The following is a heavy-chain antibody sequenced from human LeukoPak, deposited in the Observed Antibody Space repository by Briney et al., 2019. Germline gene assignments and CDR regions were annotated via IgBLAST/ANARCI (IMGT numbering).Heavy chain of an antibody. CDR2: ISGSGGST. D-gene: IGHD6-13*01. CDR3: AKDPVAATGTGKINWFDP. Sequence: GGSLRLSCAASGFTFSSYAMSWVRQAPGQGLEWVSSISGSGGSTHYADSVKGRFTISRDNSKNTLYLQMSSLRAEDTAVYYCAKDPVAATGTGKINWFDPWGQGTLVTVSS. CDR1: GFTFSSYA. V-gene: IGHV3-23*01. J-gene: IGHJ5*02.